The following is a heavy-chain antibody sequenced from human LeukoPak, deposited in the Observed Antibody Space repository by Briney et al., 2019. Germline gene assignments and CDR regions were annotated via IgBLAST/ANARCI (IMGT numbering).Heavy chain of an antibody. Sequence: SETLSLTCTVSGGSISSSSYYWGWIRQPPGKGLEWIGSIYYSGSTYYNPSLKSRVTISVDTSKNQFSLKLSSVTAADTAVYYCARGEYSSGWYGNYYYYGMDVWGQGTTVTVSS. CDR3: ARGEYSSGWYGNYYYYGMDV. V-gene: IGHV4-39*01. J-gene: IGHJ6*02. D-gene: IGHD6-19*01. CDR2: IYYSGST. CDR1: GGSISSSSYY.